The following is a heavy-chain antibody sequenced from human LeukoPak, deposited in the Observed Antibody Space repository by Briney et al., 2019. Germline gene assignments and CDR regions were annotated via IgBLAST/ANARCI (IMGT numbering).Heavy chain of an antibody. CDR1: GFTFSTYA. D-gene: IGHD6-19*01. V-gene: IGHV3-23*01. J-gene: IGHJ4*02. CDR3: ASPAGYSSGWSPFGY. Sequence: GGSLRLSCATSGFTFSTYAMSWVRQAPRRGLEWVSSIIDSGGATYYADSVKGRFTISRDNSKNTLYLQMNSLRADDTAVYYCASPAGYSSGWSPFGYWGQGTLVTVSS. CDR2: IIDSGGAT.